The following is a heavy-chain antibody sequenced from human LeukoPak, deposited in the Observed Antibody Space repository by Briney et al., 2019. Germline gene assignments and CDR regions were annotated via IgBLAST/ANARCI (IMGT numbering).Heavy chain of an antibody. V-gene: IGHV4-39*01. Sequence: SETLSLTCTVSGGSISSSSYYWGWIRQPPGKGLEWIGSIYYSGNTYYNPSLKSRVTISADTSKNQFSLKLSSVTAADTAAYYCARHVDGYYYYGMDVWGQGTTVTVSS. D-gene: IGHD2-15*01. CDR1: GGSISSSSYY. CDR2: IYYSGNT. CDR3: ARHVDGYYYYGMDV. J-gene: IGHJ6*02.